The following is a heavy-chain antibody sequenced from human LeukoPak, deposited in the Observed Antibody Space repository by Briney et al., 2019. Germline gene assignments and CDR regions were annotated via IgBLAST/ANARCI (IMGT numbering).Heavy chain of an antibody. V-gene: IGHV1-8*01. CDR2: MNPNSGNT. J-gene: IGHJ6*02. Sequence: ASVKVSCKASGYTFTSYDINWVRQATGQGLEWMGWMNPNSGNTGYAQKFQGRVTMTRNTSISTAYMEPSSLRSEDTAVYYCARAKQDSSSYYYYYGMDVWGQGTTVTVSS. D-gene: IGHD6-13*01. CDR1: GYTFTSYD. CDR3: ARAKQDSSSYYYYYGMDV.